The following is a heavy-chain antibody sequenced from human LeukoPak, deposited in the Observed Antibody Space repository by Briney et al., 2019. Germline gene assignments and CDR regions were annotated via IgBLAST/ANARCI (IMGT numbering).Heavy chain of an antibody. CDR3: ARGRYYYDSSGYYADAFDI. D-gene: IGHD3-22*01. Sequence: SQTLSLTCTVSGGSISSYYWSWSWQRPAQGLGWIGYIYYSGSTNYHPSLKSRVTISVDTSKNQFTLMRSSVTAADTAVYYCARGRYYYDSSGYYADAFDIWGQGTMVTVSS. V-gene: IGHV4-59*13. CDR2: IYYSGST. J-gene: IGHJ3*02. CDR1: GGSISSYY.